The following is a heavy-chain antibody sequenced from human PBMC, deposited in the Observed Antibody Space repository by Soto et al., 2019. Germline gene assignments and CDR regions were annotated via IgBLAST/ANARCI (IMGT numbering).Heavy chain of an antibody. V-gene: IGHV1-18*01. Sequence: QVQLVQSGAEVKKPGASVKVSCKASGYTFTSYGISWVRQAPGQGLEWMGWISAYNGNTNYAQKLQGRVTMTTDTSTSTAYMELRSLRFDDTAVYYCARARYDFWSGYPFYYCYGMDVWSQGTTVTVSS. D-gene: IGHD3-3*01. CDR2: ISAYNGNT. J-gene: IGHJ6*02. CDR1: GYTFTSYG. CDR3: ARARYDFWSGYPFYYCYGMDV.